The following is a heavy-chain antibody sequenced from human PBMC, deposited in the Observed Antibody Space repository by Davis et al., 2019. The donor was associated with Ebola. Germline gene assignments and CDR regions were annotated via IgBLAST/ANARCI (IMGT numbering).Heavy chain of an antibody. CDR3: AADSSSRQRADY. D-gene: IGHD6-6*01. J-gene: IGHJ4*02. Sequence: SVKVSCKASGFTFTSSAVQWVRQARGQRLEWIGWIVVGSGNTNYAQKFQERVTITRDMSTSTAYMELSSLRSEDTAVYYCAADSSSRQRADYWGQGTLVTVSS. CDR1: GFTFTSSA. V-gene: IGHV1-58*01. CDR2: IVVGSGNT.